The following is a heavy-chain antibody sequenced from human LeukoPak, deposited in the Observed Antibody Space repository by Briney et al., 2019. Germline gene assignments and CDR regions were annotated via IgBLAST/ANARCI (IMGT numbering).Heavy chain of an antibody. CDR3: ARAGYTISYYSLDY. Sequence: SETPSLTCTVSGGSINSYYWGWIRQPAGMGLEWIGRIYTTGTTSYNPSLKSRVTISVDTSKNQFYLKLTSVTAADTAMYYCARAGYTISYYSLDYWGQGSLVTVSS. J-gene: IGHJ4*02. V-gene: IGHV4-4*07. D-gene: IGHD1-26*01. CDR2: IYTTGTT. CDR1: GGSINSYY.